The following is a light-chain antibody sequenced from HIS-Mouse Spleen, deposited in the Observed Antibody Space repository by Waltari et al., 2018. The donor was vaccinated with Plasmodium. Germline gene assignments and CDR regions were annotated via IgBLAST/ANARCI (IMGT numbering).Light chain of an antibody. CDR3: CSYAGSSTWV. CDR1: SSDVGSYNL. Sequence: QSALTQPASVSGSPGQSITISCTGTSSDVGSYNLVSWYQQHPGKAPKLMIYEGSKRPSGVSNRVAGSQSGNTASLTISGRQAEDEADYYCCSYAGSSTWVFGGGTKLTVL. J-gene: IGLJ3*02. CDR2: EGS. V-gene: IGLV2-23*01.